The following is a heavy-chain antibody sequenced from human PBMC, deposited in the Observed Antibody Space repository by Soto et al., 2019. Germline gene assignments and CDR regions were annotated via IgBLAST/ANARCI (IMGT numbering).Heavy chain of an antibody. V-gene: IGHV3-74*01. CDR2: ISSTGSKT. D-gene: IGHD3-9*01. CDR1: GFTFSIYW. CDR3: AREPKPFLTGYYDL. J-gene: IGHJ4*02. Sequence: EVQLVESGGGLVQPGGSLRLSCAASGFTFSIYWMHWFRQAPGKGLVWVSSISSTGSKTYYADSIKGRFTISRDNSKSTVFLQMNSLRPDDMAFYFCAREPKPFLTGYYDLWGQGTLVTVSS.